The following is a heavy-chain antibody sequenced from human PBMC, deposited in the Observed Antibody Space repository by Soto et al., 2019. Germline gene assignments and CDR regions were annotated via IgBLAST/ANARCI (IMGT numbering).Heavy chain of an antibody. Sequence: PSETLSLTCTVSAVPISSSSYYWGWIRQPPGKGLEWIGSIYKGGNTYYNPSLKSRLTISVDTSRNHFSLKLSSMTASDTAVYYCARHIRAALSNGLYIQWFDPWGQGTLVTVSS. CDR3: ARHIRAALSNGLYIQWFDP. D-gene: IGHD6-19*01. CDR1: AVPISSSSYY. CDR2: IYKGGNT. J-gene: IGHJ5*02. V-gene: IGHV4-39*01.